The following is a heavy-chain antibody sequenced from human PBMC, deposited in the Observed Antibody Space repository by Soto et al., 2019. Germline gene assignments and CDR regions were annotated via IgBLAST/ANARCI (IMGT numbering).Heavy chain of an antibody. D-gene: IGHD7-27*01. Sequence: PSGSXSLTCTVSGTSLSSGANYWNWVRQPPGKALEWIGYIYGSGNTKYNPSLKSRVTISQDTSKNHVSLKMNSVTATDTAMYYCEGDWGISWFDPRGQQILVTVYS. CDR1: GTSLSSGANY. CDR3: EGDWGISWFDP. J-gene: IGHJ5*02. V-gene: IGHV4-61*08. CDR2: IYGSGNT.